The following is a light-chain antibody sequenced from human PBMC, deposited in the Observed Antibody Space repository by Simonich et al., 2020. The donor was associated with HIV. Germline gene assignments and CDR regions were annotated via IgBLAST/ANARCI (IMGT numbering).Light chain of an antibody. CDR1: SSDIGGYNY. Sequence: QSALTQPASVSGSPGQSLTISCPGTSSDIGGYNYVSWYQQHPGKAPKLMIYDVSKRPSGVPDRFSGSKSGNTASLTISVLQAEDEADYYCSSYTSSSTLVFGGGTKLTVL. J-gene: IGLJ3*02. V-gene: IGLV2-14*01. CDR3: SSYTSSSTLV. CDR2: DVS.